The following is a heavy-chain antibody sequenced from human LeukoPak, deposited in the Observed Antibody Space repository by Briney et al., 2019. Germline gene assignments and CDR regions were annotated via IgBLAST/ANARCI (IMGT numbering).Heavy chain of an antibody. D-gene: IGHD2-15*01. CDR3: ARDRWSHFDY. Sequence: GGSLRLSCAVSGFTFSSYGMHWVRQAPGKGLEWVSSISSSSSYIYYADSVKGRFTISRDNAKNSLYLQMNSLRAEDTAVYYCARDRWSHFDYWGQGTLVTVSS. CDR1: GFTFSSYG. V-gene: IGHV3-21*01. J-gene: IGHJ4*02. CDR2: ISSSSSYI.